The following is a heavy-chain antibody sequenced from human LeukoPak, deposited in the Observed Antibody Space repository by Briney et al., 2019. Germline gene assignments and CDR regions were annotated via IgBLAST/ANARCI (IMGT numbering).Heavy chain of an antibody. Sequence: SETLSLTCSFSGDSISTYYWSWIRQSPGKGREWIGHIYSSGNTDYNSSLKSRVTISVDTSKSQFSLRLSSVTATDTAVYYCARLRWQLVGPYFDYWGQGILVTVSS. CDR3: ARLRWQLVGPYFDY. CDR2: IYSSGNT. CDR1: GDSISTYY. J-gene: IGHJ4*02. D-gene: IGHD1-26*01. V-gene: IGHV4-59*01.